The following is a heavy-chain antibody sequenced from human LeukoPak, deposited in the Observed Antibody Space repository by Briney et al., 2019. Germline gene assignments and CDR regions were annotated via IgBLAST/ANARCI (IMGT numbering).Heavy chain of an antibody. D-gene: IGHD5-18*01. Sequence: GGSLRLSCAASGFTFGSYEMNWVRQAPGKGLEWVSYISSSGSTIYYADSVKGRFTISRDNAKNSLYLQMNSLRAEDTAVYYCARVLDSYGYFYLDYWGQGTLVTVSS. CDR1: GFTFGSYE. V-gene: IGHV3-48*03. CDR2: ISSSGSTI. CDR3: ARVLDSYGYFYLDY. J-gene: IGHJ4*02.